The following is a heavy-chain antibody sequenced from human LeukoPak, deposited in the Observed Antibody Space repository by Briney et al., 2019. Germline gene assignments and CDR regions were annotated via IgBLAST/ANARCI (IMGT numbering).Heavy chain of an antibody. CDR1: GFTFSSYW. D-gene: IGHD4-11*01. CDR2: IKSDGSVT. J-gene: IGHJ3*02. CDR3: ARDFTDDAFDI. Sequence: GGSLRLSCAASGFTFSSYWMHWVRQAPGKGLVWVSRIKSDGSVTSYADSVKGRFTISRDNAKNTLYLQMNSLRAEDTAVYYCARDFTDDAFDIWGQGTMVTVSS. V-gene: IGHV3-74*01.